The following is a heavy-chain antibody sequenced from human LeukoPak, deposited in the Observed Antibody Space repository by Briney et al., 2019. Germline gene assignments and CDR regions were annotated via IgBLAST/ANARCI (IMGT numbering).Heavy chain of an antibody. D-gene: IGHD2-15*01. CDR1: AGSTRGYY. V-gene: IGHV4-59*12. J-gene: IGHJ4*02. Sequence: SETLSLTCIVSAGSTRGYYWSWIWQPPGKGLEWIGYIYYSGSTKYNPSLKSRVTISVDTSERQFSLKLSSVTAADTAAYYCARDTDSGYCSGGSCSPHDYWGQGTLVTVSS. CDR2: IYYSGST. CDR3: ARDTDSGYCSGGSCSPHDY.